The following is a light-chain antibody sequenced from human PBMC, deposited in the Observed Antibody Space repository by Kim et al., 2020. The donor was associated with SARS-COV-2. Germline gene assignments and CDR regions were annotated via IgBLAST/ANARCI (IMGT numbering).Light chain of an antibody. V-gene: IGKV3-20*01. CDR2: GAS. Sequence: EIVLTQSPGTLSLSPGERATLSCRASQSVSSSYLTWYQQKPGQAPRLLIYGASNRATGIPDRFSGSGSGTDFTLTISRLEPEDFAVYYCQQYDSSPLYTFGQGTKLEI. J-gene: IGKJ2*01. CDR1: QSVSSSY. CDR3: QQYDSSPLYT.